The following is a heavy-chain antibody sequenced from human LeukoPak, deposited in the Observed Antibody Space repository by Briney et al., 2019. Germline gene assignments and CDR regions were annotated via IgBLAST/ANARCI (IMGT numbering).Heavy chain of an antibody. D-gene: IGHD5-12*01. Sequence: PSETLSLTCTVSGGSISSYYWSWIRQPPGKGLEWIGYIYYSGSTNYNPSLKSRVTISVDTSKNQFSLKLSSVTAADTAVYYCARESIVARSVWFDPWGQGTLVTVSS. CDR3: ARESIVARSVWFDP. CDR2: IYYSGST. J-gene: IGHJ5*02. CDR1: GGSISSYY. V-gene: IGHV4-59*01.